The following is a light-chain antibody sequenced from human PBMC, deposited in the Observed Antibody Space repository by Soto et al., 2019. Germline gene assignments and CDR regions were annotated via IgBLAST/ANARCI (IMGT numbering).Light chain of an antibody. Sequence: QSALTQPPSTSGSPGQSVTISCTGTSSDIGAYNYVSWYQQHPGKAPQLMIYEFSKPPSGVRDRFSGSKSGNTASLTVSGLQAEYESDYYCSSYSGSNTWVFGGGTKLTVL. CDR1: SSDIGAYNY. CDR3: SSYSGSNTWV. J-gene: IGLJ3*02. V-gene: IGLV2-8*01. CDR2: EFS.